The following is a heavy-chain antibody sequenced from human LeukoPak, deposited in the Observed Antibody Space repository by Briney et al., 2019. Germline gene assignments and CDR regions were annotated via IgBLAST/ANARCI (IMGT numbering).Heavy chain of an antibody. Sequence: SSETLSLTCTVSGYSISSGYYWGWIRQPPGKGLEWIGSIYHSGSTYYNPSLKSRVTISVDTSKNQFSLKLSSVTAADTAVYYCARTTAMVTSHFDYWGQGTLVTVSS. D-gene: IGHD5-18*01. CDR1: GYSISSGYY. CDR2: IYHSGST. V-gene: IGHV4-38-2*02. J-gene: IGHJ4*02. CDR3: ARTTAMVTSHFDY.